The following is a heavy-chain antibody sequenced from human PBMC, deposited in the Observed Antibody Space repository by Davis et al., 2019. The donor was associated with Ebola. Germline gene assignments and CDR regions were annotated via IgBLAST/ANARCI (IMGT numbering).Heavy chain of an antibody. Sequence: MPSETLSLTCTVSGGYISGYYWGWIRQPPGKGLEWIGSIYYSGSTYYNPSLKSRVTISVDTSKNQFSLKLSSVTAADTAVYYCARRVTMIALVYFDYWGQGTLVTVSS. D-gene: IGHD3-22*01. CDR3: ARRVTMIALVYFDY. J-gene: IGHJ4*02. CDR2: IYYSGST. V-gene: IGHV4-39*01. CDR1: GGYISGYY.